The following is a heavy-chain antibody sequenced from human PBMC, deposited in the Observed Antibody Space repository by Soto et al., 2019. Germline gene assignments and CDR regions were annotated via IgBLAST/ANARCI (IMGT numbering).Heavy chain of an antibody. V-gene: IGHV1-69*06. CDR2: IIPIFGTA. CDR3: AREGIAVAALKDYYYGMDV. D-gene: IGHD6-19*01. J-gene: IGHJ6*02. CDR1: GGTFSSYA. Sequence: SVKVSCKASGGTFSSYAISWVRQAPGQGLEWMGGIIPIFGTANYAQKFQGRVTITADKSTSTAYMELSSLRSEDTAVYYCAREGIAVAALKDYYYGMDVWGLGTQVTVSS.